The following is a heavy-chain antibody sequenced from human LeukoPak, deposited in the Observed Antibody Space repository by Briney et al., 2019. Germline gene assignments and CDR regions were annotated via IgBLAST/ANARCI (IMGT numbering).Heavy chain of an antibody. CDR2: ISRNGDNT. J-gene: IGHJ4*02. CDR1: GFTFSTYV. Sequence: GGSLRLSCSVSGFTFSTYVMHWVRQAPGKGLEYVSAISRNGDNTYYADSVKGRFTISRDNSKNTLYLQMSSLRADDTAVYYCVRGTGYWGQGTLVTVSS. CDR3: VRGTGY. V-gene: IGHV3-64D*06.